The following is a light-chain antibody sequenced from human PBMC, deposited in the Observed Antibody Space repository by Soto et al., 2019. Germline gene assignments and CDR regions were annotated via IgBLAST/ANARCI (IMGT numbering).Light chain of an antibody. CDR3: QQYYSYPWT. CDR2: DAS. CDR1: QSISSW. V-gene: IGKV1-5*01. Sequence: DLQITHSPSTLSASVLYRVTITCRASQSISSWLAWYQQKPGKAPKLLIYDASSLESGVPSRFSGSGSGTDFTLTISCLQSEDFATYYCQQYYSYPWTFGQGTKV. J-gene: IGKJ1*01.